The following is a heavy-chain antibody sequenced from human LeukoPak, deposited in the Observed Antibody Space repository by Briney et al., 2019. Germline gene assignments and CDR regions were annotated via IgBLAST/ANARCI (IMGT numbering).Heavy chain of an antibody. CDR3: ARVQHLGQGFHF. D-gene: IGHD1-26*01. V-gene: IGHV6-1*01. J-gene: IGHJ4*02. Sequence: SQTRTLNGHIFGESISSRVVGWNWDRQSPSRGLEWLGRTYYRSQWYYDYAASVESRIAIKPDPAKNQVSLQLNSVSPDDAAVYYCARVQHLGQGFHFWGQGSLVTVSS. CDR2: TYYRSQWYY. CDR1: GESISSRVVG.